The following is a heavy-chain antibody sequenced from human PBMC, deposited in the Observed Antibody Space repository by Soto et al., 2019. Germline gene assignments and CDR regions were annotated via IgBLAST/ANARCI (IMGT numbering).Heavy chain of an antibody. CDR2: IYYSGST. D-gene: IGHD3-10*01. Sequence: PSETLSLTCTVSGGSISSGGYYWSWIRQHPGKGLEWIGYIYYSGSTYYNPSLKSRVTISVDTSKNQFSLKLSSVTAADTAVYYCAAMVRGVIITRKFDYRGQGTLVTVSS. J-gene: IGHJ4*02. V-gene: IGHV4-31*03. CDR1: GGSISSGGYY. CDR3: AAMVRGVIITRKFDY.